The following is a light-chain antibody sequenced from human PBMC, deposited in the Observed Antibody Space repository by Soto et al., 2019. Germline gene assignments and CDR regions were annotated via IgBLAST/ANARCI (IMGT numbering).Light chain of an antibody. J-gene: IGLJ1*01. CDR2: YDY. V-gene: IGLV3-21*04. Sequence: SYELTQPPSVSVAPGKTARITCAENNIGSKSVHWYQQKPGQAPVMVIYYDYDRPSGIPERFSGSNSGNTATLTISRVEAGDEADYYCQVWDSSSDHGVFGTGTKLTVL. CDR1: NIGSKS. CDR3: QVWDSSSDHGV.